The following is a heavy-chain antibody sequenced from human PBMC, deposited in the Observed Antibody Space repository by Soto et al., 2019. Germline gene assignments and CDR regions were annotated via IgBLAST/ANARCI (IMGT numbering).Heavy chain of an antibody. J-gene: IGHJ4*02. CDR2: INAGDGNT. Sequence: ASVKVSCKASGYTFTSYAMNWVRQAPGQRLEWMGWINAGDGNTKYSPKFQGRVTITRDTSASTVYMELSSLRSEDTAVYFCTRDYYDSSGYYPKFDYWGQGTLVTVSS. CDR1: GYTFTSYA. CDR3: TRDYYDSSGYYPKFDY. V-gene: IGHV1-3*01. D-gene: IGHD3-22*01.